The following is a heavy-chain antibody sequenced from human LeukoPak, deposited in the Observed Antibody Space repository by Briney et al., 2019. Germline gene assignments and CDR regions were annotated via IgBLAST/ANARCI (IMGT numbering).Heavy chain of an antibody. D-gene: IGHD6-19*01. J-gene: IGHJ4*02. CDR1: GFAFDIYR. CDR3: ARDVGYSSGWYGRYYFDY. CDR2: ISDDGSDT. Sequence: PGGSLRLSCAASGFAFDIYRMHWVRQAPGKGLEWVSLISDDGSDTYYSDSVKGRFTISRDNSKNSLYLQMNSLRAEDTAVYYCARDVGYSSGWYGRYYFDYWGQGTLVTVSS. V-gene: IGHV3-30-3*01.